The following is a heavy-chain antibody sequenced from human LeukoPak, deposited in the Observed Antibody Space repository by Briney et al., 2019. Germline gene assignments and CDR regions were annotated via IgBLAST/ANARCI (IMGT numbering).Heavy chain of an antibody. CDR3: ARDRLGYCSGGSCYGGEFDY. D-gene: IGHD2-15*01. CDR1: GDSFRSYY. CDR2: IYYSGST. J-gene: IGHJ4*02. Sequence: SETLSLTCTVSGDSFRSYYWSWIRQHPGKGLEWIGYIYYSGSTYYNPSLKSRVTISVDTSKNQFSLKLSSVTAADTAVYYCARDRLGYCSGGSCYGGEFDYWGQGTLVTVSS. V-gene: IGHV4-31*03.